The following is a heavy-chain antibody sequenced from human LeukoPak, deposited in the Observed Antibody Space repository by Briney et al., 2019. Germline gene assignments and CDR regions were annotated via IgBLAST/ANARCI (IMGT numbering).Heavy chain of an antibody. J-gene: IGHJ4*02. CDR3: ARERYSYREHPKLFDY. V-gene: IGHV1-18*01. CDR1: GYTFTSYG. CDR2: ISAYNGNT. D-gene: IGHD5-18*01. Sequence: GASVKVSCKASGYTFTSYGISWVRQAPGQGLEWMGWISAYNGNTNYAQKLQGRVTMTTDTSTSTAYMELRSLRSDDTAVYYCARERYSYREHPKLFDYWGQGTLVTVSS.